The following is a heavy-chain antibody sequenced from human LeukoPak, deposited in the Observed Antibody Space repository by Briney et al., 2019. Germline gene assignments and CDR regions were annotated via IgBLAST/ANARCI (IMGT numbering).Heavy chain of an antibody. Sequence: GGSLRLSCAASGFTFSSYSMNWVRQAPGKGLEWVSSISSSSRYIYYADSVKGRFTISRDNAKNSLYLQMNSLRAEDTAVYYCARSPSSIAARLVPPDYWGQGTLVTVSS. CDR2: ISSSSRYI. D-gene: IGHD6-6*01. V-gene: IGHV3-21*01. J-gene: IGHJ4*02. CDR3: ARSPSSIAARLVPPDY. CDR1: GFTFSSYS.